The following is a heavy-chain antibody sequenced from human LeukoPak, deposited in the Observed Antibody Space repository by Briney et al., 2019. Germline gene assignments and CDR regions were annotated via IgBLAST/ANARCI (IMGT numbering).Heavy chain of an antibody. CDR1: GGSMSSSSYY. Sequence: SETLSLTCTVSGGSMSSSSYYWSWIRQPAGKGLEWIGRIYTSGSTNYNPSLKSRVTISLDTSKNQFSLKLSSVTAADTAVYYCANSIDFDYGDYYFDYWGQGALVTISS. D-gene: IGHD4-17*01. J-gene: IGHJ4*02. CDR3: ANSIDFDYGDYYFDY. V-gene: IGHV4-61*02. CDR2: IYTSGST.